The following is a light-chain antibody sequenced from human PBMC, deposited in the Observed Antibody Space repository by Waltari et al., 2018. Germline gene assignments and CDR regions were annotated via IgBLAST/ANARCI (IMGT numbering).Light chain of an antibody. J-gene: IGLJ2*01. CDR3: SSYTSDSTLVL. Sequence: QSALTQPASVSGPPGQSITISCTGTSSDVGGYKFVSWYQQHPGKPPKLIIYDVNNRPSGVSYRFSGSKSGNTASLTISGLQAEDEADYYCSSYTSDSTLVLFGGGTKLTVL. CDR1: SSDVGGYKF. V-gene: IGLV2-14*03. CDR2: DVN.